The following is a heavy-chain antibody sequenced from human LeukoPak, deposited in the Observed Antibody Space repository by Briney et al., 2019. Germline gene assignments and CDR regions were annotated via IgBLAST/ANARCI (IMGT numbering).Heavy chain of an antibody. CDR1: GGSISSYY. Sequence: SETLSLTCTVSGGSISSYYWSWIRQPPGKGLEWIGYIYYSGSTNYNPSLKSRVTISVDTSKNQFSLKLSSVTAADTAVYYCARLYGDYRYYGMDVWGQGTTVTVSS. D-gene: IGHD4-17*01. J-gene: IGHJ6*02. CDR2: IYYSGST. CDR3: ARLYGDYRYYGMDV. V-gene: IGHV4-59*01.